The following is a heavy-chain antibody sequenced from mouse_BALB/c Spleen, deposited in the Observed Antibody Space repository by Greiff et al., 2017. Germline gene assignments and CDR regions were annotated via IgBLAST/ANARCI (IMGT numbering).Heavy chain of an antibody. J-gene: IGHJ2*01. D-gene: IGHD2-3*01. Sequence: QVQLKQSGPGLVAPSQSLSITCTVSGFSLTSYDISWIRQPPGKGLEWLGVIWTGGGTNYNSAFMSRLSISKDNSKSQVFLKMNSLQTDDTAIYYCVRAPRWLLQAFDYWGQGTTLTVSS. CDR2: IWTGGGT. V-gene: IGHV2-9-2*01. CDR3: VRAPRWLLQAFDY. CDR1: GFSLTSYD.